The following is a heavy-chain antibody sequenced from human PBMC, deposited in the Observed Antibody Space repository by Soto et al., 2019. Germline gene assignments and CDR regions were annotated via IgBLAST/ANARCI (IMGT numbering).Heavy chain of an antibody. D-gene: IGHD3-10*02. CDR3: TIVRVADSALDH. V-gene: IGHV3-30*02. J-gene: IGHJ4*02. CDR2: MSYDGSDT. Sequence: GGSLKLSGVGSGFIFSNNGMHWVRQTPGKGLEWVAFMSYDGSDTFYADSVKGRFTISRDNSKNTLFLHMSNLRAEDTAMYYCTIVRVADSALDHWGQGTLVTASS. CDR1: GFIFSNNG.